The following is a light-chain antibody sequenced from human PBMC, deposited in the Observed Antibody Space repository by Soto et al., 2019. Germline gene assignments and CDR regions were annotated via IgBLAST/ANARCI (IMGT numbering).Light chain of an antibody. J-gene: IGLJ2*01. CDR2: DVS. CDR3: SSYTSSSTVI. CDR1: NSDVGGYKY. V-gene: IGLV2-14*01. Sequence: QSALTQPATVSGSPGQSITISCTGTNSDVGGYKYVSWYQQHPGKAPKLMIYDVSNRPSGVSNRFSGSKSGNTASLTISGLLTEDEADYYCSSYTSSSTVIFGGGTKLTVL.